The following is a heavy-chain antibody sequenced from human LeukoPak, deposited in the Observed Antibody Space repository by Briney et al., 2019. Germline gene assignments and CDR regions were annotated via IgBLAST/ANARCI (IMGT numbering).Heavy chain of an antibody. D-gene: IGHD2-15*01. CDR3: ARDRVVHGRYYYYYGMDV. J-gene: IGHJ6*02. V-gene: IGHV4-59*01. CDR2: IYYSGST. Sequence: SETLSLTCTVSGGSISSYYWSWIRQPPWKGLEWIGYIYYSGSTNYNPSLKSRVTISVDTSKNQFSLKLSSVTAADTAVYYCARDRVVHGRYYYYYGMDVWGQGTTVTVSS. CDR1: GGSISSYY.